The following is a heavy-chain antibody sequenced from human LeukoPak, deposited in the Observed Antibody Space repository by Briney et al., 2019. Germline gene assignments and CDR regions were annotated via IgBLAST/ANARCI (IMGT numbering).Heavy chain of an antibody. CDR2: IYYSGST. V-gene: IGHV4-28*01. CDR3: ARIKGSGIVVVPAALDAFDI. Sequence: SDTLSLTCAVSGYSISSSNWGGWIRQPPGKGLEWIGYIYYSGSTYYNPSLKSRVTMSVDTSKNQFSLKLSSVTAVDTAVYYCARIKGSGIVVVPAALDAFDIWGQGTMLTVSS. J-gene: IGHJ3*02. D-gene: IGHD2-2*01. CDR1: GYSISSSNW.